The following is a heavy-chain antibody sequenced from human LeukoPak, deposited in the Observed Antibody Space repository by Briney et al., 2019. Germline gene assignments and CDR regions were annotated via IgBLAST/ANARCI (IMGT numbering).Heavy chain of an antibody. CDR1: GFTFSSYT. CDR3: AKDGGLWVTSHWGDS. D-gene: IGHD4-23*01. Sequence: GGSLRLSCTASGFTFSSYTMTWVRQAPGKGLKWVSTITTGDGNTYYADSVKGRFTVSRDDSKNTLYLQMNSLRAEDTAVYYCAKDGGLWVTSHWGDSWGRGTLVTVSS. J-gene: IGHJ4*02. V-gene: IGHV3-23*01. CDR2: ITTGDGNT.